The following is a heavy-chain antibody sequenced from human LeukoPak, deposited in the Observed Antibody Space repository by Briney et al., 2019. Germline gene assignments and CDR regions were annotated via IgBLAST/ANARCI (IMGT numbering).Heavy chain of an antibody. V-gene: IGHV1-2*06. Sequence: ASVKVSCRTSGYTFIGYFIHWVRQAPGQGLEWMGRVNCDSGDTNYAQHIQDRVTMTRDTSITIAYMELSSLTSDDTAVYYCARDLYSTPHWELDYWGLGTLVTVSS. CDR2: VNCDSGDT. J-gene: IGHJ4*02. CDR1: GYTFIGYF. D-gene: IGHD2-21*01. CDR3: ARDLYSTPHWELDY.